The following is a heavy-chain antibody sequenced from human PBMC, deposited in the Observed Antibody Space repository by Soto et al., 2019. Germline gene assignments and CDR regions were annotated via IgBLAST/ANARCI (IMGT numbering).Heavy chain of an antibody. CDR1: GYPFTNSG. CDR3: ATDTFFGSEDFDI. Sequence: QAQLVQSGAELKKPGASVKVSCKASGYPFTNSGISWVRQAPGQGLEWMGWISAYNGNTNYAQNLQGRVSMTTATTRSTAYLESRRLSSDDTAVYFCATDTFFGSEDFDIWCQGTLVTVSS. D-gene: IGHD3-3*01. J-gene: IGHJ3*02. CDR2: ISAYNGNT. V-gene: IGHV1-18*01.